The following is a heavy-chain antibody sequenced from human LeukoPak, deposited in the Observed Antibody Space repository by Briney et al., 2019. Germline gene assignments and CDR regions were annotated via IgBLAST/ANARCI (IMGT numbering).Heavy chain of an antibody. Sequence: ASVKVSCKASGYTFTGYYMHWVRQAPGPGLEWMGWINPSSGGTNYAQKFQGRVTMTRDASISTAYMELSRLRSDDTAVYYCARLTYYDFWSGYNYAFDIWGQGTMVTVSS. J-gene: IGHJ3*02. V-gene: IGHV1-2*02. CDR1: GYTFTGYY. CDR2: INPSSGGT. CDR3: ARLTYYDFWSGYNYAFDI. D-gene: IGHD3-3*01.